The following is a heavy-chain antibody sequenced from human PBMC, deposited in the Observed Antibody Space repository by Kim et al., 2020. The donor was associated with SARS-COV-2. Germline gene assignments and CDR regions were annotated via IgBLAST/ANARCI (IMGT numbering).Heavy chain of an antibody. J-gene: IGHJ4*02. CDR2: FSSGGST. CDR3: ATRPPAGATVAPLDY. Sequence: GGSLRLSCAASGLTFSDYIMSWVRQIPGKGLEWVSAFSSGGSTYYADSVKGRFTISRDNSKNTLYLRVDSLRVEDSAVYYCATRPPAGATVAPLDYWGQG. D-gene: IGHD4-4*01. V-gene: IGHV3-23*01. CDR1: GLTFSDYI.